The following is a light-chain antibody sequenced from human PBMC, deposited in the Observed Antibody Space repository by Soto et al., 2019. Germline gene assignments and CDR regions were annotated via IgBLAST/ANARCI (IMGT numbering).Light chain of an antibody. CDR1: QSVSSY. Sequence: IVLTQSPATLSLSPGERAPLSCRASQSVSSYLAWYQQKPGQAPRLLIYDASNRATGIPARFSGSGSGTDFTLTISSLEPEDFAVYYCQQRSNWPRTFGQGTKVDIK. CDR2: DAS. V-gene: IGKV3-11*01. CDR3: QQRSNWPRT. J-gene: IGKJ1*01.